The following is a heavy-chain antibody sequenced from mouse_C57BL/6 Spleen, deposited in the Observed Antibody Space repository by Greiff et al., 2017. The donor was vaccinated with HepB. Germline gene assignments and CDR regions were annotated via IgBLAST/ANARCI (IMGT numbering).Heavy chain of an antibody. CDR2: IDPEDGET. CDR1: GFNIKDYY. CDR3: ARGDWDGDYFDY. D-gene: IGHD4-1*01. Sequence: VQLQQSGAELVKPGASVKLSCTASGFNIKDYYMHWVKQRTEQGLEWIGRIDPEDGETKYAPKFQGKATLTADTSSNTAYLQLSSLTSEDTAVYYCARGDWDGDYFDYWGQGTTLTVSS. J-gene: IGHJ2*01. V-gene: IGHV14-2*01.